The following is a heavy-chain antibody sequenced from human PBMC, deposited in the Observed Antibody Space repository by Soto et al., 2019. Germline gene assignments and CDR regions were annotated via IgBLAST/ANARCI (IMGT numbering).Heavy chain of an antibody. J-gene: IGHJ4*02. V-gene: IGHV3-21*01. Sequence: EVLLVESGGGLVKPGESLRLSCAASGFTFNSYSMNWVRQAPGKGLEWVSSISSGSTYIYYADSVKGRFTISRDNAKNSLYLQMNSLRADDTAVYYCARVRCGYDLGGPPDYWGQGTLVTVSS. CDR2: ISSGSTYI. CDR3: ARVRCGYDLGGPPDY. D-gene: IGHD5-12*01. CDR1: GFTFNSYS.